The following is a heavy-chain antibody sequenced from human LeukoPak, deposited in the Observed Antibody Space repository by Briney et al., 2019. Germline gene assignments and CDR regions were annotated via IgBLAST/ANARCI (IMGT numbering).Heavy chain of an antibody. CDR2: ISAYSGDT. D-gene: IGHD3-3*02. CDR3: ARNAFKTSSENYFDF. Sequence: ASVKVSCKASAYNFISYGISWVRLVPGQGLEWMGWISAYSGDTNYAQRFQGRVTMSTDTSTDTAYMELRSLKSEVTAVYYCARNAFKTSSENYFDFWGRGTLVTVSS. CDR1: AYNFISYG. J-gene: IGHJ4*02. V-gene: IGHV1-18*01.